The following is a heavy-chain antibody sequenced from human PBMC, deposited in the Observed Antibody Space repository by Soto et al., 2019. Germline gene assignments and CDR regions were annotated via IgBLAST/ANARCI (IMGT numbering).Heavy chain of an antibody. Sequence: GGSLRLSCAASGFTFSSYAMHWVRQAPGKGLEWVAVISYDGSNKYYADSVKGRFTISRDNSKNTLYLQMNSLRAEDTAVYYCAREMQAVAGFRTHWYFDLWGRGTLVTVS. CDR3: AREMQAVAGFRTHWYFDL. J-gene: IGHJ2*01. CDR1: GFTFSSYA. D-gene: IGHD6-19*01. V-gene: IGHV3-30-3*01. CDR2: ISYDGSNK.